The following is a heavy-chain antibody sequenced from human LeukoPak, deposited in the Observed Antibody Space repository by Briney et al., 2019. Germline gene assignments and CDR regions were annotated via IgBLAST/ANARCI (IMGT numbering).Heavy chain of an antibody. CDR1: GGSISSGSYY. D-gene: IGHD3-22*01. Sequence: SETLSLTCTVSGGSISSGSYYWGWIRQPPGKGLEWIGSIYYSGSTYYNPSLKSRVTISVDTSKNQFSLKLSSVTAADTAVYYCARDSLTMIVLWGQGTLVAVSS. CDR3: ARDSLTMIVL. V-gene: IGHV4-39*07. J-gene: IGHJ4*02. CDR2: IYYSGST.